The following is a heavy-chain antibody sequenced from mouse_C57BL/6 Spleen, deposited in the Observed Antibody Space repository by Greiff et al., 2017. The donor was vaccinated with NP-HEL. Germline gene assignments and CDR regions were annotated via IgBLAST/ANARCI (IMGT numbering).Heavy chain of an antibody. D-gene: IGHD1-1*01. CDR3: ARRGVTTVVATGYFDY. CDR1: GYTFTSYW. Sequence: QVQLQQPGTELVKPGASVKLSCKASGYTFTSYWMHWVKQRPGQGLEWIGNINPSHGGTNYNEQFKSKATLTVDKSSSTAYMQLSSLTSEDSAVYYCARRGVTTVVATGYFDYWGQGTTLTVSS. CDR2: INPSHGGT. V-gene: IGHV1-53*01. J-gene: IGHJ2*01.